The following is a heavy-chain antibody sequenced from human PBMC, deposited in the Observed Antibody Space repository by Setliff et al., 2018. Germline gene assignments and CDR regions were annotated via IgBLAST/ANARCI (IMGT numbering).Heavy chain of an antibody. V-gene: IGHV1-18*01. CDR3: ARGPPDFVVVPAAAKFDF. CDR2: ISPYNGKT. CDR1: GYIFNSYG. Sequence: GASVKVSCKASGYIFNSYGIAWVRQAPGQGLEWTGWISPYNGKTNHAQNLQGRVAMTTDTSTSTAYMELRSLRSDDTAVYYCARGPPDFVVVPAAAKFDFWGQGTLVTVSS. J-gene: IGHJ4*02. D-gene: IGHD2-2*01.